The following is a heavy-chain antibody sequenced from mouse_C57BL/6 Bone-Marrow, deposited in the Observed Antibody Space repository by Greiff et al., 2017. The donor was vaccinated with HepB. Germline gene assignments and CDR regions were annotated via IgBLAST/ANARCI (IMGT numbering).Heavy chain of an antibody. J-gene: IGHJ4*01. V-gene: IGHV5-12*01. CDR1: GFTFSDYY. CDR2: ISNGGGST. D-gene: IGHD4-1*01. CDR3: ARDGTRAMDY. Sequence: DVMLVESGGGLVQPGGSLKLSCAASGFTFSDYYMYWVRQTPEKRLEWVAYISNGGGSTYYPDTVKGRFTISRDNAKNTLYLQMSRLKSEDTAMYYCARDGTRAMDYWGQGTSVTVSS.